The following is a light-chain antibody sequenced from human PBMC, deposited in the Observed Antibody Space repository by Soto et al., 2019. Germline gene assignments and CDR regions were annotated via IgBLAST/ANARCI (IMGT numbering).Light chain of an antibody. CDR2: DVS. CDR1: QTVSIN. J-gene: IGKJ4*01. CDR3: HQRHDWPLT. Sequence: EIVLTQSPATLSLSPGGRATLSCRASQTVSINLAWYQQRPGQAPRLLIYDVSNRDTGIPARFSGSGSGTAFTLTISSLEPEDFAVYYCHQRHDWPLTFGGGTKVEIQ. V-gene: IGKV3-11*01.